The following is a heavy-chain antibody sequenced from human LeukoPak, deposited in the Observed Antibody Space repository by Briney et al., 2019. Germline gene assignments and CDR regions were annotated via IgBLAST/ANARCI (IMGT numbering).Heavy chain of an antibody. CDR1: GGSIGSGAYY. V-gene: IGHV4-61*03. D-gene: IGHD3-9*01. Sequence: SETLSLTCSVSGGSIGSGAYYWSWIRQSPGKGLEWIGYIDPSGSASYNPSLKSRVTIFVDTSKNLVSLILTSVSASDTAIYYCARDHWLFSSKTWYYYGMDVWGQGTTVTVSS. CDR3: ARDHWLFSSKTWYYYGMDV. CDR2: IDPSGSA. J-gene: IGHJ6*02.